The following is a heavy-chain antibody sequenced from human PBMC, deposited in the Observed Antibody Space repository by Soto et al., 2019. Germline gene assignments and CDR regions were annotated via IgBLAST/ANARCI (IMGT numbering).Heavy chain of an antibody. J-gene: IGHJ4*02. CDR1: GFTVSSNY. CDR3: ARDGEVRGVIKYYFDY. D-gene: IGHD3-10*01. Sequence: GGSLTLTCAASGFTVSSNYMSWDRPAPGKGLGWDSVIYSGGSTYYDDSVKGRLTISRDNSKNTLYLQMNSLRAEDTAVYYCARDGEVRGVIKYYFDYWGQGTLVTVSS. V-gene: IGHV3-66*01. CDR2: IYSGGST.